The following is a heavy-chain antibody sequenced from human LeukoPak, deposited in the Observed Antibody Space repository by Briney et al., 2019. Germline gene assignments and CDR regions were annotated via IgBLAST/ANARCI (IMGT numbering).Heavy chain of an antibody. V-gene: IGHV3-15*01. CDR1: GFTFSNAW. CDR3: TTDLWFGELSVDY. Sequence: GGSLRLSCAASGFTFSNAWMSWVRQAPGKGLEWVGRIKSKTDGGTTDYAAPVKGRLTISRDDSKNTLYLQMNSLKTEDTAVYYCTTDLWFGELSVDYWGQGTLVTVSS. J-gene: IGHJ4*02. CDR2: IKSKTDGGTT. D-gene: IGHD3-10*01.